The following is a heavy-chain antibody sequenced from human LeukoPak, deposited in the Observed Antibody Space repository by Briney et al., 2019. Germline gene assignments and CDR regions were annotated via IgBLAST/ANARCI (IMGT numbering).Heavy chain of an antibody. V-gene: IGHV3-20*04. CDR3: AKGGIVVVPAAHFDY. J-gene: IGHJ4*02. D-gene: IGHD2-2*01. Sequence: GGSLRLSCAASGFTFDDYGMSWVRQAPGKGLEWVSGINWNGGSTGYADSVKGRFTISRDNAKNSLYLQMNSLRAEDTAVYYCAKGGIVVVPAAHFDYWGQGTLVTVSS. CDR1: GFTFDDYG. CDR2: INWNGGST.